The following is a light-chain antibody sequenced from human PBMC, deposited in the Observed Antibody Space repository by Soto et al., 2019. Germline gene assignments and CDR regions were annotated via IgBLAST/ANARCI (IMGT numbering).Light chain of an antibody. V-gene: IGKV1-5*03. CDR1: QSISTW. CDR3: QQYDSYPLT. J-gene: IGKJ4*01. Sequence: DIQMTQSPYTLSASVGDRVTITCRASQSISTWLAWYQQKPGKAPNLLIYKASSLESGVPSRFSGSGSGTEFTLTVSSLQPDDFATYYYQQYDSYPLTFGGGPKVDIK. CDR2: KAS.